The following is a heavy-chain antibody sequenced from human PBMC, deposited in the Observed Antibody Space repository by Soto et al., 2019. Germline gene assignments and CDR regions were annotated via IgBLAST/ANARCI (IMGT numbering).Heavy chain of an antibody. J-gene: IGHJ6*02. D-gene: IGHD5-12*01. CDR2: IYTGDSDN. V-gene: IGHV5-51*01. CDR3: ASMATISGEYYGMDX. Sequence: GESLKISCKGSGYSFTSYWIGWVRQMPGKGLELMGIIYTGDSDNRYRPSFQGQVNISADKSISTAYLQWSSLKASDTAMYYCASMATISGEYYGMDXWGQGTTVTVSX. CDR1: GYSFTSYW.